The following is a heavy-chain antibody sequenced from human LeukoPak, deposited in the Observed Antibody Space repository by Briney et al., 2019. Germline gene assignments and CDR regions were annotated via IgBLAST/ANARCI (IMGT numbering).Heavy chain of an antibody. V-gene: IGHV3-7*01. CDR2: INQDGSEK. D-gene: IGHD6-6*01. J-gene: IGHJ4*02. CDR1: GFTFSNSW. CDR3: VRALGSSSADF. Sequence: GGSLRLSCAASGFTFSNSWMSWVRQAPGRGLEWVANINQDGSEKYYVDSVEGRFTISRDNAKNSLSLQMDSLRGEDTAVYFCVRALGSSSADFWGQGTLVTVSS.